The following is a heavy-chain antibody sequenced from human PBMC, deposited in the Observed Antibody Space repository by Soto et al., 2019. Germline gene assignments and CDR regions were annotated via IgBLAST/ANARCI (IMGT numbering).Heavy chain of an antibody. Sequence: GGSLRLSCAASGFTFSKTWMTWVRQAPGKGLEWVGRIRSKVDGGTPDYAASVKGRFIISRDDSKDTLYLQMNSLKTEDTALYYCTSVWGIRPSWGQGTLVTVSS. D-gene: IGHD3-16*01. CDR3: TSVWGIRPS. J-gene: IGHJ5*02. CDR1: GFTFSKTW. CDR2: IRSKVDGGTP. V-gene: IGHV3-15*01.